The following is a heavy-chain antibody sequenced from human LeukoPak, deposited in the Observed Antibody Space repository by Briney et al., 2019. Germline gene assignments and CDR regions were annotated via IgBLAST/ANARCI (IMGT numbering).Heavy chain of an antibody. V-gene: IGHV1-46*01. CDR3: ARDGGSYYDSSVTLFDY. CDR1: GYTFTSYY. CDR2: INPSGGST. J-gene: IGHJ4*02. Sequence: ASVKVSCKASGYTFTSYYMHWVRQAPGQGLEWMGIINPSGGSTSYAQKFQGRVTMTRDTSTSTVYMELSSLRSEDTAVYYCARDGGSYYDSSVTLFDYWGQGTLVTVSS. D-gene: IGHD3-22*01.